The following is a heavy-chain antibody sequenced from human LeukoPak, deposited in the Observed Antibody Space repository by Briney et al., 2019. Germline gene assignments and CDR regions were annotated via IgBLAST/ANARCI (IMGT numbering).Heavy chain of an antibody. D-gene: IGHD2-15*01. CDR2: IYYSGSA. CDR3: ARVYCSGGSCYSFYYSMDV. J-gene: IGHJ6*03. CDR1: GGSISSYY. V-gene: IGHV4-59*01. Sequence: SETLSLTCTVSGGSISSYYWSWIRQPPGKGLEWIGYIYYSGSANYTPSLKSRVTISVDTSKNQFSLTLTSVTAADTAVYYCARVYCSGGSCYSFYYSMDVWGKGTTVTVSS.